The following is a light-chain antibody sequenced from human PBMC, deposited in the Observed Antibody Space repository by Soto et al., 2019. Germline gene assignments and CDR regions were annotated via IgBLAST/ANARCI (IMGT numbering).Light chain of an antibody. J-gene: IGLJ1*01. CDR1: GSDVGGYKY. CDR2: EVS. Sequence: QSALTQPPSASGSPGQSVTISCTGTGSDVGGYKYVSWYQQHPGKAPKLIIYEVSKRPSGVPDRFSGSKSGNTASLTVSGLKAEDEADYYCSSYAGSNNYVFGTGTKVTVL. CDR3: SSYAGSNNYV. V-gene: IGLV2-8*01.